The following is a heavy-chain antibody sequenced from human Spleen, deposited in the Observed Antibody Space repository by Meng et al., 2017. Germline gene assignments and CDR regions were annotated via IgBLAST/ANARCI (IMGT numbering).Heavy chain of an antibody. Sequence: VQVVEAGGGFVRPGGSFRLSCAASGFTFSNAWMTWVRQAPGKGLEWIGRMKSNVDGGTVDYAAAVKGRFFISRDDSENTFYLQMNSLKTEDTAVYYCSGHVDYWGHGTLVTVSS. CDR1: GFTFSNAW. CDR2: MKSNVDGGTV. V-gene: IGHV3-15*01. J-gene: IGHJ4*01. CDR3: SGHVDY.